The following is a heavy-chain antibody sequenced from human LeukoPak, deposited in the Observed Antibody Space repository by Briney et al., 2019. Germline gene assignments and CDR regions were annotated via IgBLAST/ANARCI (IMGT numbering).Heavy chain of an antibody. D-gene: IGHD3-22*01. CDR1: GYTFTGYY. CDR3: ARGGYYYDSSGYPDY. Sequence: GASVKVSCKASGYTFTGYYMHWVRQAPGQGLEWMGWINPNSGGTNYAQKFRGRVTMTRDTSISTAYMELSRLRSDDTAVYYCARGGYYYDSSGYPDYWGQGTLVTVSS. J-gene: IGHJ4*02. V-gene: IGHV1-2*02. CDR2: INPNSGGT.